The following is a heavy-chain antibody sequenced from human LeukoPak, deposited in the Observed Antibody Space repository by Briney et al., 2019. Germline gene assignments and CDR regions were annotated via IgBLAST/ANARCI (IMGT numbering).Heavy chain of an antibody. D-gene: IGHD2-15*01. V-gene: IGHV1-18*01. CDR1: GYTFLSYG. Sequence: GASMKVSCKASGYTFLSYGISWVRQAPGQGPEWMGWISAYNGNTHDAQKFQGRVTMTTDTSTSTVYMELRSLRADDTAMYYCARDSCSGGSCYVDYWGQGTLVTVSS. CDR3: ARDSCSGGSCYVDY. CDR2: ISAYNGNT. J-gene: IGHJ4*02.